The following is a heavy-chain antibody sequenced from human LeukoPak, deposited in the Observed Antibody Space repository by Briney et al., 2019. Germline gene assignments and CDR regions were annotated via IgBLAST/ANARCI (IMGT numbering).Heavy chain of an antibody. Sequence: PGGSLRLSCAASGFTFSSYWMYWVRQAPGKGLVWVSRINSDGSSTSYADSVKGRFTISRDNAKNTLYLQMNSLRAEDTAVYYCARGWIVVVPPAMTYYYSGMDVWGQGTTVTVSS. V-gene: IGHV3-74*01. D-gene: IGHD2-2*01. CDR2: INSDGSST. CDR3: ARGWIVVVPPAMTYYYSGMDV. J-gene: IGHJ6*02. CDR1: GFTFSSYW.